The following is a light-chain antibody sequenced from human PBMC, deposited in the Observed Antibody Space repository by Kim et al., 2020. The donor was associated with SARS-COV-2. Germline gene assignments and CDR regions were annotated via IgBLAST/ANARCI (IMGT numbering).Light chain of an antibody. CDR2: GRN. CDR3: QSRDSGGRVM. CDR1: SLRSYY. J-gene: IGLJ3*02. Sequence: SSELTQDPVVSVALGQTVRITCQGDSLRSYYATWYQQKPRQAPVLVIYGRNNRPSGIPDRFSGSASGNTASLTISGTQAEDEADFYCQSRDSGGRVMFGEGTQLTVL. V-gene: IGLV3-19*01.